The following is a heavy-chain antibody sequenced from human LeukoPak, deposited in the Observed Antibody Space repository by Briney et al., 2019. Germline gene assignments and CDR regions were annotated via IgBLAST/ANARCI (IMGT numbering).Heavy chain of an antibody. V-gene: IGHV4-59*12. CDR3: ACGVPHVYYYMDV. D-gene: IGHD2-21*01. Sequence: SETLSLTCTVSGDSINTYYWNWIRQPPGKGLEWIAHIYYTGSASYNPSLKTRATISVDTSKTQFSLSLTPVTAADTAVDSCACGVPHVYYYMDVWGKGTTVAVSS. CDR1: GDSINTYY. J-gene: IGHJ6*03. CDR2: IYYTGSA.